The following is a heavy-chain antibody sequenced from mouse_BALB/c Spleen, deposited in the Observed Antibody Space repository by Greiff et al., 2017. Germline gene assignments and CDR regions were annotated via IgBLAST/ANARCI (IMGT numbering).Heavy chain of an antibody. Sequence: VMLVESGPGLVAPSQSLSITCTVSGFSLTSYGVHWVRQPPGKGLEWLGVIWAGGSTNYNSALMSRLSISKDNSKSQVFLKMNSLQTDDTAMYYCARDIYYYGSSPTGSFDVWGAGTTVTVSS. V-gene: IGHV2-9*02. J-gene: IGHJ1*01. CDR2: IWAGGST. CDR1: GFSLTSYG. D-gene: IGHD1-1*01. CDR3: ARDIYYYGSSPTGSFDV.